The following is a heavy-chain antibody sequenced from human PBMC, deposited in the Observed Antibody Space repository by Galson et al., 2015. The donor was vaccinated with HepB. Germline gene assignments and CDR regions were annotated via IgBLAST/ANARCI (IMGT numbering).Heavy chain of an antibody. CDR2: IRDGI. D-gene: IGHD7-27*01. J-gene: IGHJ3*01. Sequence: SLRLSCAASGFTFKTYTMTWVRQAPGKGLEWLSSIRDGIHYADSVKGRFTISRDTSKNMVYLQMNSLRAEDTAVYYRLKGGWGSVFDVWGLGTMVTVSS. CDR1: GFTFKTYT. V-gene: IGHV3-23*01. CDR3: LKGGWGSVFDV.